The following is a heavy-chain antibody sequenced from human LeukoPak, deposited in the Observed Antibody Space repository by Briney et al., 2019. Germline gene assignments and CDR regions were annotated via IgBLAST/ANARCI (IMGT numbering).Heavy chain of an antibody. D-gene: IGHD1-26*01. Sequence: GGSLRLSCAASGFTFSSYAMSWVRQAPGKGLEWVSAISGSGGSTYYADSVKGRFTISRDNSKNTLYLQMNSLRAEDTAVYYCARGEVGASYFDYWGQGTLVTVSS. V-gene: IGHV3-23*01. CDR2: ISGSGGST. J-gene: IGHJ4*02. CDR3: ARGEVGASYFDY. CDR1: GFTFSSYA.